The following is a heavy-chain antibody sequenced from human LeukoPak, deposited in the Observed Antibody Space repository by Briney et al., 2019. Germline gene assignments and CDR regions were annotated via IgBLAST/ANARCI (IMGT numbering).Heavy chain of an antibody. V-gene: IGHV3-21*01. Sequence: GGSLRLSCAASGFTVSSNYMSWVRQAPGKGLEWVSSISSSSSYIYYADSVKGRFTISRDNAKNSLYLQMNSLRAEDTAVYYCARASVAGTYFDYWGQGTLVTVSS. CDR3: ARASVAGTYFDY. J-gene: IGHJ4*02. CDR2: ISSSSSYI. D-gene: IGHD6-19*01. CDR1: GFTVSSNY.